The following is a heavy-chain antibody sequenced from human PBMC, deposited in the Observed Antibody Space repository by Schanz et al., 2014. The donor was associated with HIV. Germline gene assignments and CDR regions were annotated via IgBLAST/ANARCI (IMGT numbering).Heavy chain of an antibody. Sequence: VQLVESGGGLVQPGGSLRLSCAASGFTFDDYAMHWVRQAPGKGLEWMAVISFDGSNKYYADSVKGQFTISRDNSKNSLYLQMNSLRAEDTAVYYCAREKYSSTWWRAGLYFYGMDVWGQGTTVTVSS. CDR1: GFTFDDYA. CDR3: AREKYSSTWWRAGLYFYGMDV. V-gene: IGHV3-30-3*01. J-gene: IGHJ6*02. CDR2: ISFDGSNK. D-gene: IGHD6-13*01.